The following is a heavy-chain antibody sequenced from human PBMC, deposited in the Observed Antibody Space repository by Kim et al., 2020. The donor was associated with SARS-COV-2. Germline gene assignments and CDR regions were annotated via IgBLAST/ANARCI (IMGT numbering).Heavy chain of an antibody. CDR3: ARAANSGWLGDAFDI. CDR2: IIPILIIT. J-gene: IGHJ3*02. D-gene: IGHD6-19*01. CDR1: GGTFSSYS. Sequence: SVKVSCKTSGGTFSSYSISWVRQAPGQGLEWLGRIIPILIITKNAQKFQGRVSITADKSTNTAYMELSSLRSEDTAVYYCARAANSGWLGDAFDIWGQGTIVSVSS. V-gene: IGHV1-69*04.